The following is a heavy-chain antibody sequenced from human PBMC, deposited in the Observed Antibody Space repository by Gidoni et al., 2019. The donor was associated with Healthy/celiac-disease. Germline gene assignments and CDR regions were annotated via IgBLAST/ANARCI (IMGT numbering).Heavy chain of an antibody. CDR2: VSSSGSTI. D-gene: IGHD7-27*01. CDR3: ARDHTGVDAFDI. J-gene: IGHJ3*02. V-gene: IGHV3-11*01. Sequence: QVQLVEAGGGLVQPGGSLRLSCAASGFTFSDYYMSWLRQAPGKGLEWVSYVSSSGSTIYYADSVKGRFTISRDNAKNSLYLQMNSLSAEDTAVYYCARDHTGVDAFDIWGQGTMVTVSS. CDR1: GFTFSDYY.